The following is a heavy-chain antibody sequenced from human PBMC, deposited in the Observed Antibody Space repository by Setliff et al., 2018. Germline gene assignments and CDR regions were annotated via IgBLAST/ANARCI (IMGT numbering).Heavy chain of an antibody. J-gene: IGHJ4*02. CDR1: GFTFSDYY. CDR3: SRDLQGSGDYVVDY. CDR2: IKKDGSIK. D-gene: IGHD4-17*01. V-gene: IGHV3-7*01. Sequence: GGSLRLSCAASGFTFSDYYMSWVRQAPGKGLEWVANIKKDGSIKYYLDSVRGRFTISRDNAENSLTLQMNSLRVEDTAVYYCSRDLQGSGDYVVDYWGQGTLVTVSS.